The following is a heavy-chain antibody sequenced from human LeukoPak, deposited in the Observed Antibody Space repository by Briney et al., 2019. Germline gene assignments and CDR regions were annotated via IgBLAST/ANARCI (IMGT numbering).Heavy chain of an antibody. CDR2: ISSSGINT. Sequence: PGGSLRLSCAASGFTVSSNYMSWVRQAPGKGLEWVSYISSSGINTYYADSVKGRFTISRDNAKNSVYLQMNSLRDEDTAVYYCARWESGNYLIFDYWGQGTLVTVSS. V-gene: IGHV3-48*02. J-gene: IGHJ4*02. CDR1: GFTVSSNY. CDR3: ARWESGNYLIFDY. D-gene: IGHD1-26*01.